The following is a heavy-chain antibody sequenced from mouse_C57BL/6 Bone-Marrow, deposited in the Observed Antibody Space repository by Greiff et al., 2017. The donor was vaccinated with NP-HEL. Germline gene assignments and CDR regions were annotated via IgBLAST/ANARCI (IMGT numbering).Heavy chain of an antibody. V-gene: IGHV3-8*01. J-gene: IGHJ2*01. CDR2: ISYSGST. CDR3: ARTTPPAYYGSSYYFDY. CDR1: GYSITSDY. Sequence: EVQLQQSGPGLAKPSQTLSLTCSVTGYSITSDYWNWIRKFPGNKLEYMGYISYSGSTYYNPSLKSRISITRDTSKNQYYLQLNSVTTEDTATYYFARTTPPAYYGSSYYFDYWGQGTTLTVSS. D-gene: IGHD1-1*01.